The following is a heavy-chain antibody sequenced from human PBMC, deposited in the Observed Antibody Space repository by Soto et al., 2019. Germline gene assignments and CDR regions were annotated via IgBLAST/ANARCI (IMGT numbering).Heavy chain of an antibody. CDR1: GGSFSGFY. V-gene: IGHV4-34*01. D-gene: IGHD1-26*01. CDR3: ARGLKVGTTIYWYFDL. J-gene: IGHJ2*01. CDR2: IAQSGGSQSGST. Sequence: QVKLHQWGPALLKPSETLSLTCAVEGGSFSGFYWNWIRQTPGKGLEWIGDIAQSGGSQSGSTNYSPSFERRVIISVDTSKNQMSLTLSSVTPADTALYYCARGLKVGTTIYWYFDLWCRGTLVTVSS.